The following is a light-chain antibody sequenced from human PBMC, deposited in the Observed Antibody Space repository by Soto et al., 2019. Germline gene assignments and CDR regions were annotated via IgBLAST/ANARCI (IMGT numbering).Light chain of an antibody. CDR1: QVISSY. CDR3: QQLNSYPIT. V-gene: IGKV1-9*01. J-gene: IGKJ5*01. CDR2: AAS. Sequence: DIQLTQSPSFLSASVGDRVTVTCRASQVISSYLAWYQQKPGKAPKLLIYAASTLQSGVPSRFSGSRSGTEFTLTISSLQPEDFATYYCQQLNSYPITLGQGTRLEIK.